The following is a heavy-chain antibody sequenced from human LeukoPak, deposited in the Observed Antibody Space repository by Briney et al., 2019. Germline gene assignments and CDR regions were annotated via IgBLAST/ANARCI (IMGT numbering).Heavy chain of an antibody. CDR2: ISGSGGST. CDR1: GFTFSSYA. Sequence: GGSLRLSCAASGFTFSSYAMSWVRQAPGKGLEWVSSISGSGGSTYYADSVKGRFTISRDNSKNTLYLQMNSLRAEDTAVYYCAKVPGVRGDTRGAFDIWGQGTMVTVSS. CDR3: AKVPGVRGDTRGAFDI. D-gene: IGHD3-10*01. V-gene: IGHV3-23*01. J-gene: IGHJ3*02.